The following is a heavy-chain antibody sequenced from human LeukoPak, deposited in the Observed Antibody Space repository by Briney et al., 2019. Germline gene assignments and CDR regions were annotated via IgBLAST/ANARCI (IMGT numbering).Heavy chain of an antibody. D-gene: IGHD1-14*01. V-gene: IGHV3-9*01. CDR3: ARETSRSYYFDY. Sequence: GRSLRLSCAASGFTFDDYAMHWVRQAPGKGLEWVSGISWNSGSIGYADSVKGRFTISRDNSKNALYLQMNSLRAEDTAVYYCARETSRSYYFDYWGQGTLVTVSS. J-gene: IGHJ4*02. CDR1: GFTFDDYA. CDR2: ISWNSGSI.